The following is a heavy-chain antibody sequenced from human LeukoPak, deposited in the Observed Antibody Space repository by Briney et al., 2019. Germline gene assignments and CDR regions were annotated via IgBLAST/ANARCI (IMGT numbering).Heavy chain of an antibody. CDR3: ARVTPRGYYYYCMDV. CDR1: GFTFSDYY. D-gene: IGHD3-10*01. Sequence: GGSLRLSCAASGFTFSDYYMSWIRQAPGKGLEWVSYISGSTTITYYADSVKGRFTISRDNAENSLYLQMNSLRAEDTAVYYCARVTPRGYYYYCMDVWGQGTTVTVSS. V-gene: IGHV3-11*01. CDR2: ISGSTTIT. J-gene: IGHJ6*02.